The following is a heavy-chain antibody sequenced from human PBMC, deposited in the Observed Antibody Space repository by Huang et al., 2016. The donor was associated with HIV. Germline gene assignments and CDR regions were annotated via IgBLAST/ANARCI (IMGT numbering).Heavy chain of an antibody. D-gene: IGHD2-21*02. Sequence: QLQLQESGTGLVKPSENLSLTCTVSGVSISNSRYYWGWIRQPPGKVLEYIGSLDYSGRTSSNPSLKSRITISIDSAKNQFSRELNSVTAADTAFYYCSRQDEKGYCAGDCSNHYYFGLDVWGHGTTVTIS. CDR2: LDYSGRT. CDR3: SRQDEKGYCAGDCSNHYYFGLDV. V-gene: IGHV4-39*01. CDR1: GVSISNSRYY. J-gene: IGHJ6*02.